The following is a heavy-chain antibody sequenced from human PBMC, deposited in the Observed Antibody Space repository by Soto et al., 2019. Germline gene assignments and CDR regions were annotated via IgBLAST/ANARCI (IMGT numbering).Heavy chain of an antibody. J-gene: IGHJ3*02. CDR1: GGTFSSYP. CDR2: IIPIIGTA. V-gene: IGHV1-69*06. Sequence: GASVKVSCKASGGTFSSYPISWVRQAPGQGLEWMGGIIPIIGTAAYTQKFQGRVTITADKSTGTAYMVLSSLRSEDTALYYCATQSYYYDRCGYAYDAFDIWGHGTMVTVSS. CDR3: ATQSYYYDRCGYAYDAFDI. D-gene: IGHD3-22*01.